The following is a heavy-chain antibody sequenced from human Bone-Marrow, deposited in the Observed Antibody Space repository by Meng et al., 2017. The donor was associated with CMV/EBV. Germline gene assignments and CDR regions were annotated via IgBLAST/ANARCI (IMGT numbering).Heavy chain of an antibody. V-gene: IGHV1-46*01. CDR2: INPSGSST. CDR3: ARGGTIVVVIAPLDY. Sequence: SEYTFTSYYMHWVRQAPGQGLEWMGIINPSGSSTNYAQKFQGRVTMTRDTSTSTVYMELSSLRSEDTAVYYCARGGTIVVVIAPLDYWGQGTLVTVSS. J-gene: IGHJ4*02. CDR1: EYTFTSYY. D-gene: IGHD2-21*01.